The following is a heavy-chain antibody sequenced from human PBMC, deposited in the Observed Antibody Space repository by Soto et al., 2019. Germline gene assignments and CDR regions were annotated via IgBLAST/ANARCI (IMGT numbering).Heavy chain of an antibody. D-gene: IGHD5-12*01. V-gene: IGHV4-59*01. CDR1: GASITSYY. Sequence: SETLSLTCSVSGASITSYYWSWIRQPPGKGLEWIGYIYHSGSTNYNPSLKSRVTISVDTSKNQFSLKLSSVTAADTAVYYCARVDMVAYYFDYWGQGTLVTV. CDR3: ARVDMVAYYFDY. CDR2: IYHSGST. J-gene: IGHJ4*02.